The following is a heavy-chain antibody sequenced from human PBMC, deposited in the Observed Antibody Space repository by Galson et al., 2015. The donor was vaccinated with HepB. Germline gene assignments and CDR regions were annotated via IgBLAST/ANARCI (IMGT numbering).Heavy chain of an antibody. D-gene: IGHD3-3*01. V-gene: IGHV3-7*01. CDR3: ARSLSDFWSGYGTGY. J-gene: IGHJ4*02. CDR1: GFTFSSYE. CDR2: IKQDGSEK. Sequence: SLRLSCAASGFTFSSYEMNWVRQAPGKGLEWVANIKQDGSEKYYVDSVKGRFTISRDNAKNSLYLQMNSLRAEDTAVYYCARSLSDFWSGYGTGYWGQGTLVTVSS.